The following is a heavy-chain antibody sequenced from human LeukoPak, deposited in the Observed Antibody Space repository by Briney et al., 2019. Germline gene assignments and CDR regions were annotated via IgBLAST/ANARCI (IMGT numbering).Heavy chain of an antibody. CDR3: ARESFTSGWEFDY. J-gene: IGHJ4*02. V-gene: IGHV3-48*04. D-gene: IGHD6-19*01. CDR2: ISSSSSTI. CDR1: GFTFSSYS. Sequence: GGSLRLSCAASGFTFSSYSMNWVRQAPGKGLEWVSYISSSSSTIYYADSVKGRFTISIDNAKNSLYLQMNSLRAEDTAVYYCARESFTSGWEFDYWGQGTLVTVSS.